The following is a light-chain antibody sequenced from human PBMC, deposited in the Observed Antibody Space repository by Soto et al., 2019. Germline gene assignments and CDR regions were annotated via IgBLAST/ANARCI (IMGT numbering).Light chain of an antibody. J-gene: IGKJ3*01. CDR3: QGYNNWPPPSES. Sequence: EIVMTQSPAILSVSPGERATLSCRASQTVAKNLAWYQQKPGQPPRLLIYGASTRATGVPARFSGSGSGTEFTVTIGSRQSEDVAIDYCQGYNNWPPPSESVGPGTKVDIK. V-gene: IGKV3D-15*01. CDR2: GAS. CDR1: QTVAKN.